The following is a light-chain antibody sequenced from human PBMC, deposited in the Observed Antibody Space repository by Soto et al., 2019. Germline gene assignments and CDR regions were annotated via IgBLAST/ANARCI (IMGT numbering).Light chain of an antibody. V-gene: IGLV2-14*01. CDR3: FSFTTDWTHV. CDR2: EVS. CDR1: SSDIGAYNY. Sequence: HSVLTQPASVSGSPGQSITMSCTGSSSDIGAYNYVSWFQQYPGKAPKLIISEVSNRPSGVPNRFSGSKSGTAASLTISGLQTEDEADYFCFSFTTDWTHVFGTGTKVTV. J-gene: IGLJ1*01.